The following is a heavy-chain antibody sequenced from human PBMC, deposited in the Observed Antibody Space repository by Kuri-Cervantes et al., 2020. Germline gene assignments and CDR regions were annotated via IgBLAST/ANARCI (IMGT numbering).Heavy chain of an antibody. Sequence: SETLSLTCTVSGGSISSSSYYWSWIRQPPGKGLEWIGEINHSGSTNYNPSLKSRVTISVDTSKNQFSLKLSSVTAADTAVYYCARARGSGSLRGAFDIWGQGTMVTVSS. V-gene: IGHV4-39*07. CDR3: ARARGSGSLRGAFDI. J-gene: IGHJ3*02. CDR1: GGSISSSSYY. CDR2: INHSGST. D-gene: IGHD3-10*01.